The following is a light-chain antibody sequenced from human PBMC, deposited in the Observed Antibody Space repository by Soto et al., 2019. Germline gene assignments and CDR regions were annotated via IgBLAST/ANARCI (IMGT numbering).Light chain of an antibody. Sequence: EIVMTQSPATVSMSPGARATLSCRASQSVTSTLAWYQQKPGQTPRLLIYDASTRATGIPARFSGSGSGTDFTLTISRVEPEDFGVYFCQQYNNWPQTFGQGTKVDIK. J-gene: IGKJ1*01. CDR3: QQYNNWPQT. CDR2: DAS. V-gene: IGKV3-15*01. CDR1: QSVTST.